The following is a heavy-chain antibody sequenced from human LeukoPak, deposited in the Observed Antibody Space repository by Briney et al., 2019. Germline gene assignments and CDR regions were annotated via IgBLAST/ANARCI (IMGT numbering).Heavy chain of an antibody. Sequence: SETLSLTCTVSGGSISSYYWSWIRQPPGKGLEWIGYIYHSGSTYYNPSLKSRVTISVDRSKNQFSLKLSSVTAADTAVYYCARSGYSAPVGYWGQGTLVTVSS. CDR2: IYHSGST. J-gene: IGHJ4*02. D-gene: IGHD5-12*01. CDR3: ARSGYSAPVGY. CDR1: GGSISSYY. V-gene: IGHV4-59*12.